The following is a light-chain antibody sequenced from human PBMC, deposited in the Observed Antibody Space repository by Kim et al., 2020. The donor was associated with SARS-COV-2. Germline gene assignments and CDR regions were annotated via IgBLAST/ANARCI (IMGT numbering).Light chain of an antibody. CDR1: QSVSSN. Sequence: EIVMTQSPATLSVSPGERATLSCRASQSVSSNLAWYQQKPGQAPRLLIYDVSTRATGIPARFSGSGSGTEFTLTISSLQSEDFAVYYCQQFTNWPPMYTFGQGTKLEI. CDR3: QQFTNWPPMYT. V-gene: IGKV3-15*01. J-gene: IGKJ2*01. CDR2: DVS.